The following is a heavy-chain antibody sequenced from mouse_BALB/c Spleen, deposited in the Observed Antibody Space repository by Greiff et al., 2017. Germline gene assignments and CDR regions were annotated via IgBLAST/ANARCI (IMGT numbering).Heavy chain of an antibody. J-gene: IGHJ2*01. CDR2: IDPENGDT. CDR1: GFNIKDYY. CDR3: RRVARERYYFDY. V-gene: IGHV14-4*02. D-gene: IGHD1-1*02. Sequence: EVKLMESGAELVRPGASVKLSCTASGFNIKDYYMHWVKQRPEQGLEWIGWIDPENGDTEYAPKFQGKATMTADTTSNTAYLQLSSLTSEDTAVYYGRRVARERYYFDYWGQGTTLTVSS.